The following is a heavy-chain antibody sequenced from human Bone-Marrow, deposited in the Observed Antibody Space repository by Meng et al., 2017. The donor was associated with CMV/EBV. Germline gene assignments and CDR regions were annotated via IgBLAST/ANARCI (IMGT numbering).Heavy chain of an antibody. CDR1: GDSISSATYY. V-gene: IGHV4-39*07. CDR2: VHHSGNT. J-gene: IGHJ5*02. Sequence: VSGDSISSATYYWGWIRQAPGKRLDCLGFVHHSGNTYDNPSLKSRVTLSVDTTKNQVSLRLKSVTAADTAMYYCVRVKYGSPTWIDPWGQGTLVTVSS. D-gene: IGHD3-10*01. CDR3: VRVKYGSPTWIDP.